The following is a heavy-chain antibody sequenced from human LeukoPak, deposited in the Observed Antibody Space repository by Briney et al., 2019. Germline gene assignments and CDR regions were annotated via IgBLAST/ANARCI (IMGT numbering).Heavy chain of an antibody. D-gene: IGHD2-21*02. CDR1: GGSMSSYY. V-gene: IGHV4-59*08. CDR2: IFYSGII. CDR3: ARGAVVDCGGDCFSVWFDA. Sequence: SETLSLTCTVSGGSMSSYYWSWIRQPPGKGLEWIGYIFYSGIINYSPSLKGRVTISVDTSEDRFSLKLNSVTAADTAVYYCARGAVVDCGGDCFSVWFDAWGQGTLVTVSS. J-gene: IGHJ5*02.